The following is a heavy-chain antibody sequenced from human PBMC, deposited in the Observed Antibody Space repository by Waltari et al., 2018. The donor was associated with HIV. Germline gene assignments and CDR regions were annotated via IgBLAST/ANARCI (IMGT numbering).Heavy chain of an antibody. J-gene: IGHJ4*02. V-gene: IGHV3-74*01. Sequence: EVQLVESGGGLVQPGGSLRLSCAASGFTSSSYWMNWVRQAPGKGLVWVSRINSDGSSTNYADSVKGRFTISRDNAKNTVYLQMNSLRAEDTALYYCASLYNYVWGSPPPFDYWGQGTLVTVSS. D-gene: IGHD3-16*01. CDR1: GFTSSSYW. CDR2: INSDGSST. CDR3: ASLYNYVWGSPPPFDY.